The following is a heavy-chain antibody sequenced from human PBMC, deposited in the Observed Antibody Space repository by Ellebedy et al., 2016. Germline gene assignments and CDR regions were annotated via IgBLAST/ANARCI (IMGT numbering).Heavy chain of an antibody. CDR3: ARALNLNWNDV. J-gene: IGHJ5*02. V-gene: IGHV1-8*01. CDR2: MHPNSGNA. CDR1: GYTFTGYE. Sequence: ASVKVSCKASGYTFTGYELNWVRQAAGQGLEWMGWMHPNSGNAAYAQKFQGRVTMTSDTSISTAYMELTSLRSEDPAVYYCARALNLNWNDVWGQGTLVTVSS.